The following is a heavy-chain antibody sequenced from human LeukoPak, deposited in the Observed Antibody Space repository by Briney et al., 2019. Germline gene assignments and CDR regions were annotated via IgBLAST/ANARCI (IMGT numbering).Heavy chain of an antibody. CDR3: AKAWPAAGTFDS. Sequence: GGSLRLSCAAPGFTFSSYAMTWVRQAPGNGLEWVSTILPGGGDTYYADSVKGRFTISRDTSKNTLYLQMNTLRVEDTAVYYCAKAWPAAGTFDSWGQGSLVTVSS. D-gene: IGHD6-13*01. CDR2: ILPGGGDT. CDR1: GFTFSSYA. J-gene: IGHJ4*02. V-gene: IGHV3-23*01.